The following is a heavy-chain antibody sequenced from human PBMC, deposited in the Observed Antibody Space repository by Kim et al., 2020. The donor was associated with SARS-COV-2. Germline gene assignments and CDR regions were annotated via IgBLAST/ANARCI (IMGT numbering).Heavy chain of an antibody. CDR2: IDCGNGDT. Sequence: SVKVSCKTSGHTFTEDSIHWVRQAPGQRLEWMGGIDCGNGDTIYSQKFQGRVTFTTDTSASTGYMELSSLTSEDSAVYYCLGGYYFDYWGQGTLVTVSS. CDR1: GHTFTEDS. D-gene: IGHD2-15*01. CDR3: LGGYYFDY. J-gene: IGHJ4*02. V-gene: IGHV1-3*01.